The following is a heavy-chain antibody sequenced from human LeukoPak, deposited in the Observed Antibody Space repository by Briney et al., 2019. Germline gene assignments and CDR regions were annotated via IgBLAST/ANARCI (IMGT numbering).Heavy chain of an antibody. Sequence: PGGSLRLSCAASGFTFSSYAMHWVRQAPGKGLEWVAVISYDGSNKYYADSVKGRFTISRDNSKNTLYLQMNSLRAEDTAVYYCARDSHDYSIVATITGWLCLDYWGQGTLVTVSS. V-gene: IGHV3-30-3*01. D-gene: IGHD5-12*01. J-gene: IGHJ4*02. CDR2: ISYDGSNK. CDR3: ARDSHDYSIVATITGWLCLDY. CDR1: GFTFSSYA.